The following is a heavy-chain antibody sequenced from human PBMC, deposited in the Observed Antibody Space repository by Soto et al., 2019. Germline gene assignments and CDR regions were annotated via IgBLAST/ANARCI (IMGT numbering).Heavy chain of an antibody. J-gene: IGHJ1*01. V-gene: IGHV1-18*01. Sequence: QVQLGQSGAEVKEPGASVKVSCKASGYTFTSFPITWVRQAPGQGLEWMGWISTDNGHTNYAQNFQGRVTMTTATSTSTPYMELRSLSSDDPAVYYCARDQVRGTQIGHWGQGTLVTVSS. CDR1: GYTFTSFP. CDR3: ARDQVRGTQIGH. CDR2: ISTDNGHT. D-gene: IGHD2-15*01.